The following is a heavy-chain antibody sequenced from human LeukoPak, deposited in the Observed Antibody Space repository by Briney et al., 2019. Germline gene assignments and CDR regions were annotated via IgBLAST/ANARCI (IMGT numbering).Heavy chain of an antibody. CDR3: ARVGGGYNWYVDY. CDR2: IYYSGST. CDR1: GGSISSSSYY. D-gene: IGHD5-24*01. V-gene: IGHV4-39*07. Sequence: SETLSLTCTVSGGSISSSSYYWGWIRRPPGKGLEWIGSIYYSGSTYYNPSLKSRVTISVDTSKNQFSLKLSSVTAADTAVYYCARVGGGYNWYVDYWGQGTLVTVSS. J-gene: IGHJ4*02.